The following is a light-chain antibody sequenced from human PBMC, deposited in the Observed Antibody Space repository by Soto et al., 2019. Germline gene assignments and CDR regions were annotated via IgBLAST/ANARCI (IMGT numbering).Light chain of an antibody. Sequence: QSVLTQPPSASGTPGQGVTISCSGRTSNIGSNYVYWYQQLPGTAPKLLIYRNNQRPSGVPDRFSGSKSGTSASLAISGLRSDDEADYFCATWDDSLNGFYVFGTGTKV. J-gene: IGLJ1*01. CDR3: ATWDDSLNGFYV. V-gene: IGLV1-47*01. CDR2: RNN. CDR1: TSNIGSNY.